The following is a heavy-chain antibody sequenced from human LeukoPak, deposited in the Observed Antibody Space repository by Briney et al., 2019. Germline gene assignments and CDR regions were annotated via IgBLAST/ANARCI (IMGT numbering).Heavy chain of an antibody. CDR1: GFTFSSYA. Sequence: GGSLRLSCAVSGFTFSSYAMHWVRQAPGKGLEWVAVISYDGSSKYYADSVKGRFTISRDNSKNTLYLQMNSLRAEDTAVYYCTRVSTTDDYWGQGTLVTVSS. J-gene: IGHJ4*02. V-gene: IGHV3-30-3*01. D-gene: IGHD2/OR15-2a*01. CDR2: ISYDGSSK. CDR3: TRVSTTDDY.